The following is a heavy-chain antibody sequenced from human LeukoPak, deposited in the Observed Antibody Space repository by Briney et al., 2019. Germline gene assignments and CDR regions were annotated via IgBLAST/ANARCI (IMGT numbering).Heavy chain of an antibody. CDR1: GGSISSGGHS. D-gene: IGHD1-26*01. Sequence: PSQTLSLTCAVSGGSISSGGHSWSWIRQPPGKGLEWIGYIYHSGSTYYNPSLKSRVTISVDRSKNQFSLKLSSVTAADTAVYYCARAPSGSYYAFDYWGQGTLVTVSS. V-gene: IGHV4-30-2*01. J-gene: IGHJ4*02. CDR2: IYHSGST. CDR3: ARAPSGSYYAFDY.